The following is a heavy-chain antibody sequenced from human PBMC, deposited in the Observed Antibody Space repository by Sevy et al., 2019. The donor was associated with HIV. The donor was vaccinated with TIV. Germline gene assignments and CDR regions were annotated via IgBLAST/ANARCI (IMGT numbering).Heavy chain of an antibody. J-gene: IGHJ4*02. D-gene: IGHD1-26*01. CDR1: EFTVSSSY. V-gene: IGHV3-53*01. CDR2: LYSGGST. CDR3: ARAGTGSYRAYFYY. Sequence: GGSLRLSCAASEFTVSSSYMSWVRQAPGKGLEWVSILYSGGSTYYAASVKGRFAVSRHNSKNKQYLQLNSLRGEDTAEYYCARAGTGSYRAYFYYWGQGSLVTVSS.